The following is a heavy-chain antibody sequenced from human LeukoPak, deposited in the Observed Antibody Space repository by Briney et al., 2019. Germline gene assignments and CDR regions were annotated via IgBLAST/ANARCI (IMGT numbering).Heavy chain of an antibody. CDR1: GFTLSSYS. J-gene: IGHJ4*02. CDR3: ATTRLTTVTTDY. V-gene: IGHV3-21*04. D-gene: IGHD4-17*01. CDR2: ISSSSSYI. Sequence: GGSLRLSCAASGFTLSSYSMNWVRQAPGKGLEWVSPISSSSSYIYYADSVKGRFTISRDNSKNTLYLQMNSLRAEDTAVFYCATTRLTTVTTDYWGQGTLVTVSS.